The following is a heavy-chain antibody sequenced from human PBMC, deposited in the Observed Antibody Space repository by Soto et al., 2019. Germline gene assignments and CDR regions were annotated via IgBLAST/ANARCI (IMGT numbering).Heavy chain of an antibody. CDR2: IYRSGST. D-gene: IGHD6-13*01. Sequence: PSETLSLTCAVSGGSISSSNWWSWVRQPPGKGLEWIGEIYRSGSTNYNPSLKSRVTISVDKSKNQFSLKLSSVTAADTAVYYCASSSIAAAGQNWFDPWGQGTLVTVSS. V-gene: IGHV4-4*02. CDR1: GGSISSSNW. CDR3: ASSSIAAAGQNWFDP. J-gene: IGHJ5*02.